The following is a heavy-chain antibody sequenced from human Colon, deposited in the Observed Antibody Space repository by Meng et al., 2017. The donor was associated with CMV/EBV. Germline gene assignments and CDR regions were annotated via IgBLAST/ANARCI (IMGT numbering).Heavy chain of an antibody. Sequence: SCGASGFTFSNSGMSWVRQAPGKGLEWVSAISGSGGGTYYADSVKGRFTISRDNSKNTLYLQMNSLRGEDTAVYYCAKDPAVAGHFDYWGRGTLVTVSS. D-gene: IGHD6-19*01. J-gene: IGHJ4*02. V-gene: IGHV3-23*01. CDR1: GFTFSNSG. CDR3: AKDPAVAGHFDY. CDR2: ISGSGGGT.